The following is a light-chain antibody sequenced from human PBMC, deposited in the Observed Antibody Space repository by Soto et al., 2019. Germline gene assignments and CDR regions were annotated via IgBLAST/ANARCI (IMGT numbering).Light chain of an antibody. CDR2: RNG. Sequence: QSALTQPPSASGAPGQRVTISCSGSFSNIGSNYVYWYQQLPGTAPRLLIYRNGQRPSGVPDRFSGSKSGASASLDISGLRSEDEADYYCAAWNASVGVFGGGTKLTVL. V-gene: IGLV1-47*01. CDR3: AAWNASVGV. CDR1: FSNIGSNY. J-gene: IGLJ3*02.